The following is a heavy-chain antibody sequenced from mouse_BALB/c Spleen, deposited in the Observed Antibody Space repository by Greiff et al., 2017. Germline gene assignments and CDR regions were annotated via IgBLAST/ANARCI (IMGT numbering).Heavy chain of an antibody. V-gene: IGHV14-3*02. CDR1: GFNIKDTY. D-gene: IGHD1-1*01. Sequence: VQLKESGAELVKPGASVKLSCTASGFNIKDTYMHWVKQRPEQGLEWIGRIDPANGNTKYDPKFQGKATITADTSSNTAYLQLSSLTSEDTAVYYCAREGSSGDYAMDYWGQGTSVTVSS. CDR2: IDPANGNT. CDR3: AREGSSGDYAMDY. J-gene: IGHJ4*01.